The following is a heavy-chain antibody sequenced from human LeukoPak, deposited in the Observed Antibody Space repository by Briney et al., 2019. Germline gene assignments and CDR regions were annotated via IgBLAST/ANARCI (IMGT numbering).Heavy chain of an antibody. D-gene: IGHD5-18*01. CDR3: ARDTTMITYWFDP. CDR1: GYTFTGYF. J-gene: IGHJ5*02. V-gene: IGHV1-2*02. Sequence: ASVKVSCKASGYTFTGYFMHWVRQAPGQGLEWMGWINPNSGGTNYAQKFQGRVTMTRDTSVSTAYMELNRLRSDDTGVYYCARDTTMITYWFDPWGQGTLVTVSS. CDR2: INPNSGGT.